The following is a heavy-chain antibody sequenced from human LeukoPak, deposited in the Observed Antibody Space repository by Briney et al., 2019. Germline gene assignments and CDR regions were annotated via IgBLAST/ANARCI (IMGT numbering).Heavy chain of an antibody. CDR1: GGSISSGGSS. J-gene: IGHJ3*02. Sequence: PSQTLSLTCAVSGGSISSGGSSWSWIRQPPGKGLEWIGYIYHSGSTYYNPSLKSRVTISVDRSKNQFSLKLSSVTAADTAVYYCARDIAAAGGAFDIWGQGTMVTVSS. V-gene: IGHV4-30-2*01. D-gene: IGHD6-13*01. CDR3: ARDIAAAGGAFDI. CDR2: IYHSGST.